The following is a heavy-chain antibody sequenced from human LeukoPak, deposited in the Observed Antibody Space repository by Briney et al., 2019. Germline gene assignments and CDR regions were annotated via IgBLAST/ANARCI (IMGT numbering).Heavy chain of an antibody. CDR2: ISSEGSST. J-gene: IGHJ6*03. V-gene: IGHV3-74*01. D-gene: IGHD2-2*02. CDR1: GFTFSIYW. Sequence: GGSLRLFCAASGFTFSIYWMHWVRQAPGKGLVWVSRISSEGSSTTYADSVKGRFTISRDNSKNTLYLQMNSLRAEDTAVYYCAKYGGVPAAIRPHIEHYYYYMDVWGKGTTVTVSS. CDR3: AKYGGVPAAIRPHIEHYYYYMDV.